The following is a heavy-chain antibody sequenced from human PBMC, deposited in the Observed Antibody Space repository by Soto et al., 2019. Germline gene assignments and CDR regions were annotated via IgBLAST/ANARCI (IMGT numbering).Heavy chain of an antibody. CDR2: IKSKAHGGTT. CDR3: SPDDGYNRY. D-gene: IGHD5-18*01. J-gene: IGHJ4*02. Sequence: EVHLAESGGGFVKPGGSLRLSCVASGLTFSDAWMSWVRHPPGKGLEWVGRIKSKAHGGTTDYAAPVKGRFIISRDDSKNTLYLQMNSLKSEDTALYYCSPDDGYNRYWGQGGLVTVSS. CDR1: GLTFSDAW. V-gene: IGHV3-15*05.